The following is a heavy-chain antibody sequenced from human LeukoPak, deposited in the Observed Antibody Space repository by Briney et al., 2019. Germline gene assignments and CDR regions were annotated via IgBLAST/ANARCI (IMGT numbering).Heavy chain of an antibody. J-gene: IGHJ3*02. CDR1: GFTIRNYW. CDR3: AKFNTSPGHALDI. V-gene: IGHV3-7*01. Sequence: GGSLRLSCAASGFTIRNYWMSWVRQAPGKGLEWVANIKQDGGEKYYADSVKGRFTISRDNAENSLYLQVNSLRAEDTAVYHCAKFNTSPGHALDIWGRGTIVTVSS. CDR2: IKQDGGEK. D-gene: IGHD2-2*01.